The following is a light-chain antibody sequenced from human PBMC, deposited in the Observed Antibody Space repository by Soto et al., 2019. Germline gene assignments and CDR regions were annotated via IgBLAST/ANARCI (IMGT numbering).Light chain of an antibody. J-gene: IGKJ2*01. V-gene: IGKV1-39*01. Sequence: DIQMTQPPSSLSASLGDRVTITCRASQSISSYLNWYQQKPGKAPNLLIYAASSLQSGVPSRFSGRGSGTDFTLTISSLQPEDFATYYCQQSYSTPYTFGQGTKLEIK. CDR1: QSISSY. CDR3: QQSYSTPYT. CDR2: AAS.